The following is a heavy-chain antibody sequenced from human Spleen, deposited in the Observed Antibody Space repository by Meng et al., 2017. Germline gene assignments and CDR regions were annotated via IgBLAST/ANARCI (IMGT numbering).Heavy chain of an antibody. D-gene: IGHD3-10*02. CDR2: INPNSGGT. CDR1: GYTFTGYY. J-gene: IGHJ5*02. V-gene: IGHV1-2*02. CDR3: ARDPPYDVGDIDP. Sequence: ASVKVSCKASGYTFTGYYMHWVRQAPGQGLEWMGWINPNSGGTNYAQKFQGRVTMTRDTSISTAYMELSRLRSDDTAVYYCARDPPYDVGDIDPWGQGTLVTVSS.